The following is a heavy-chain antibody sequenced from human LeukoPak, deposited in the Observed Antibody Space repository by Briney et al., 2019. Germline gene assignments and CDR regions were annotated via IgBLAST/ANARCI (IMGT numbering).Heavy chain of an antibody. D-gene: IGHD1-26*01. CDR1: GYTFTSYG. Sequence: ASVKVSCKASGYTFTSYGISWVRQAPGQGLEWMGWISAYNGNTNYAQKLQGIVTMTTDTSTSTAYMELRSLRSDDTAVYYCARGGSGAGGYYYYYMDVWGKGTTVTVSS. V-gene: IGHV1-18*01. CDR3: ARGGSGAGGYYYYYMDV. CDR2: ISAYNGNT. J-gene: IGHJ6*03.